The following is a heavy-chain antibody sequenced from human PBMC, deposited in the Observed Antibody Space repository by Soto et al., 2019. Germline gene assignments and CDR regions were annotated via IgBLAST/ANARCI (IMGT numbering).Heavy chain of an antibody. D-gene: IGHD6-13*01. CDR2: ISYDGSNK. J-gene: IGHJ4*02. CDR3: AKIAAVIDY. CDR1: GFTFSSYG. Sequence: PGGSLRLSXAASGFTFSSYGMHWVRQAPGKGLEWVAVISYDGSNKYYADSVKGRFTISRDNSKNTLYLQMNSLRAEDTAVYYCAKIAAVIDYWGQGTLVTVSS. V-gene: IGHV3-30*18.